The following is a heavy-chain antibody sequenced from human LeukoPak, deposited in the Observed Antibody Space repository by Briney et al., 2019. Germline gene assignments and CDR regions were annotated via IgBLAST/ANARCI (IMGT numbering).Heavy chain of an antibody. Sequence: GGSLRLSCVASGFTFSNYWMSWVRQAPGKGLEWVANINQAGSEAYYVDSVEGRFTISRDNAKNSLYLQRNSLGAEDAAVYYCGIASGGRGVLDSWGQGTLVTVSS. J-gene: IGHJ4*02. CDR2: INQAGSEA. CDR1: GFTFSNYW. V-gene: IGHV3-7*03. CDR3: GIASGGRGVLDS. D-gene: IGHD1-26*01.